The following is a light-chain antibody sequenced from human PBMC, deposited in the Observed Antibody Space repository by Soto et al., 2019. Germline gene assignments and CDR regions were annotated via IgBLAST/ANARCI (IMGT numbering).Light chain of an antibody. CDR1: QGISSL. CDR3: QHRHSYPIT. J-gene: IGKJ5*01. CDR2: TAS. V-gene: IGKV1-9*01. Sequence: DIQLTQSPSFLSASVGDRVTITCRASQGISSLLAWYQQKPGKAPKLLIHTASTLHGGVPSRFSGSGSGTEFTLTISSLQPEDFATYYCQHRHSYPITFGQGTRLEIK.